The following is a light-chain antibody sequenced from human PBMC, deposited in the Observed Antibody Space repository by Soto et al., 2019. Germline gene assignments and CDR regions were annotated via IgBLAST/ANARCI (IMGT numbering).Light chain of an antibody. CDR2: GAS. Sequence: EIVMTQSPGTLSVSPGARAPLSCKASQNIDTNLGWYQQRPGQAPRLLIYGASNRATGITDRFSGSGSGTDFTLTISRLEPEDFAVYYCQQYGSSPPITFGQGTRLEIK. CDR1: QNIDTN. V-gene: IGKV3-20*01. CDR3: QQYGSSPPIT. J-gene: IGKJ5*01.